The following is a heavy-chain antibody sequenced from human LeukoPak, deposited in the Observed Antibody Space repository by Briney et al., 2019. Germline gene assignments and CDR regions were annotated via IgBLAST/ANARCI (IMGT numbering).Heavy chain of an antibody. Sequence: GGSLRLSCAASGFTFSSYAMHWVRQAPGKGLEWVAVISYDGSNKYYADSVKGRFTISRDNSKNTLYLQMNSLRAEDTAVYYCARDQGVTMIVVVITTGFDYWGQGTLVTVSS. CDR1: GFTFSSYA. CDR3: ARDQGVTMIVVVITTGFDY. J-gene: IGHJ4*02. CDR2: ISYDGSNK. D-gene: IGHD3-22*01. V-gene: IGHV3-30*04.